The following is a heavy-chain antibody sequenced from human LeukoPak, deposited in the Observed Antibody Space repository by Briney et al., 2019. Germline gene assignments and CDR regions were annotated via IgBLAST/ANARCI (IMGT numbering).Heavy chain of an antibody. J-gene: IGHJ4*02. CDR3: ARGRSGYCSSTSCYTYYFDY. D-gene: IGHD2-2*02. Sequence: PSQTLSLTCTVSGGSISSGSYYWSWIRQPAGKGLEWIGRIYTSGSTNYNPSLKSRVTISVDTSKNQFSLKLSSVTAADTAVYYRARGRSGYCSSTSCYTYYFDYWGQGTLVTVSS. CDR2: IYTSGST. V-gene: IGHV4-61*02. CDR1: GGSISSGSYY.